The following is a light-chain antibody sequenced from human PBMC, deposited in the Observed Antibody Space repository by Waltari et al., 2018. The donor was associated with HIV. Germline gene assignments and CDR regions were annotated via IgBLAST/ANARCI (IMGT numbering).Light chain of an antibody. CDR2: GNK. Sequence: QSVLTQPPSVSGAPGQRVTISCTGSTSNIGAGYDVHWYQQLPGRAPKLLVHGNKSRTSGVPDRFSGSKSGTSASLAITGLQAADEADYYCQSDDLSLSGSWVFGGGTKLSVL. V-gene: IGLV1-40*01. CDR1: TSNIGAGYD. CDR3: QSDDLSLSGSWV. J-gene: IGLJ3*02.